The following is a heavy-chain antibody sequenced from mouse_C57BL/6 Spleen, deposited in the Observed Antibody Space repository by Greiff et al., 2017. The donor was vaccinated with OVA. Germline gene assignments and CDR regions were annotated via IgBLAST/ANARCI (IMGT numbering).Heavy chain of an antibody. D-gene: IGHD2-1*01. V-gene: IGHV1-4*01. CDR1: GYTFTSYT. CDR2: INPSSGYT. Sequence: QVHVKQSGAELARPGASVKMSCKASGYTFTSYTMHWVKQRPGQGLEWIGYINPSSGYTKYNQKFKDKATLTADKSSSTAYMQLSSLTSEDSAVYYCARYGTGFYFDYWGQGTTLTVSS. CDR3: ARYGTGFYFDY. J-gene: IGHJ2*01.